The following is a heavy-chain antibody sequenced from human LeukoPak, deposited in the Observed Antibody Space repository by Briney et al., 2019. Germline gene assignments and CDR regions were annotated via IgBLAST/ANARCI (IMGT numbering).Heavy chain of an antibody. Sequence: GGSLRLSCAASGFTFSSYAMHWVRQAPGKGLEWVAVISYDGSNKYYADSVKGRFTISRDNSKNTLYLQMNSLRAGDTAVYYCAKDYGGNSGHFDYWGQGTLVTVSS. D-gene: IGHD4-23*01. CDR2: ISYDGSNK. CDR1: GFTFSSYA. V-gene: IGHV3-30-3*01. J-gene: IGHJ4*02. CDR3: AKDYGGNSGHFDY.